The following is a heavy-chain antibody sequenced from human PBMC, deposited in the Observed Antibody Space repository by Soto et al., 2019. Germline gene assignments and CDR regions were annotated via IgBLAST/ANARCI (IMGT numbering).Heavy chain of an antibody. J-gene: IGHJ6*03. D-gene: IGHD3-3*01. CDR2: IYHSGST. V-gene: IGHV4-4*02. Sequence: QVQLQESGPGLVKPSGTLSLTCAVSSGSISSSNWWSWVRQPPGKGLEWIGEIYHSGSTNYNPSLKSRVTISVDKSKNQFSLKLSSVTAADTAVYYCARGVGPHDTYYDFWSGPYYMDVWGKGTTVTVSS. CDR3: ARGVGPHDTYYDFWSGPYYMDV. CDR1: SGSISSSNW.